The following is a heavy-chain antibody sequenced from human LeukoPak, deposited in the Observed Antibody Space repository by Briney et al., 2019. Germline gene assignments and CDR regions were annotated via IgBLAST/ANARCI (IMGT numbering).Heavy chain of an antibody. Sequence: GGSLRLSCAASGFTFSSYGMHWVRQAPGKGLEWVASIRYDGSNKYYADSVKGRFTISRDNSKNTLYLQMNSLRAEDTAVYYCAKELGYRSSTSCSRYFDLWGRGTLVTVSS. CDR1: GFTFSSYG. J-gene: IGHJ2*01. CDR2: IRYDGSNK. V-gene: IGHV3-30*02. D-gene: IGHD2-2*01. CDR3: AKELGYRSSTSCSRYFDL.